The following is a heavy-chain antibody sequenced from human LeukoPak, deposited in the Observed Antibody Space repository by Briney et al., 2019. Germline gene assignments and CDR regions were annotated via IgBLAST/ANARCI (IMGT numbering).Heavy chain of an antibody. V-gene: IGHV3-30-3*01. CDR3: ASERGATQYFDY. Sequence: GGSLRLSCAASGFTFSSYAMHWVRQAPGKGLEWVAVISYDGSNKYYADSVKGRFTISRDNSKNTLYLQMNSLRSEDTAVYYCASERGATQYFDYWGQGTLDTVSS. J-gene: IGHJ4*02. CDR1: GFTFSSYA. CDR2: ISYDGSNK. D-gene: IGHD3-10*01.